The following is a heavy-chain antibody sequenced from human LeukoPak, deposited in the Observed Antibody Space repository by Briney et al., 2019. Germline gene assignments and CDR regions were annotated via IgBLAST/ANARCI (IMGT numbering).Heavy chain of an antibody. V-gene: IGHV4-4*07. J-gene: IGHJ4*02. Sequence: PSETLSLTCTVSGGSISSYYWSWIRQPPGKGLEWIGRIHTSGSTNYNPSLKSRVTMSLDTSKNQFSLNLSSVTAADTAMYYCAREFSGTSIAARVFDSWGQGTLVTVSS. CDR3: AREFSGTSIAARVFDS. D-gene: IGHD6-6*01. CDR2: IHTSGST. CDR1: GGSISSYY.